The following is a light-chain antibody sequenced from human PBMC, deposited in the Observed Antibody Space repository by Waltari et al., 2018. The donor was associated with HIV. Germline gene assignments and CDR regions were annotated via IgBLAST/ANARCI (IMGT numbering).Light chain of an antibody. Sequence: DIQMTQSPSTLPASVGDRVTLTCRASQNINKYLAWYQQKPGKAPNLLIYKASSLESGVPSRFSGSGSGTDFTLTISSLQPDDFATYYCQQYNTYPRTFGQGTKVEIK. V-gene: IGKV1-5*03. CDR1: QNINKY. J-gene: IGKJ1*01. CDR3: QQYNTYPRT. CDR2: KAS.